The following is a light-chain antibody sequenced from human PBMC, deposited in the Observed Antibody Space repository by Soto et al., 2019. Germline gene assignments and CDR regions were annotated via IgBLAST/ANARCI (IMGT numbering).Light chain of an antibody. CDR1: QSLLHSNGYNY. Sequence: DIVMTQSPLSLPVTPGEPASISCRSSQSLLHSNGYNYLDWYLQKPGQSPQLLIYLGSNRASGVPDRFSGSGSGTDFTLKISRVEAEDVGVYYCMQALQTPYTFGQATMLEIK. CDR2: LGS. J-gene: IGKJ2*01. V-gene: IGKV2-28*01. CDR3: MQALQTPYT.